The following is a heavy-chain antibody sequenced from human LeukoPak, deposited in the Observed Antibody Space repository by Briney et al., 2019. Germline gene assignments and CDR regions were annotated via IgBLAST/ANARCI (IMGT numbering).Heavy chain of an antibody. CDR2: IYSGGNT. CDR1: GFTFDDYA. J-gene: IGHJ4*02. CDR3: ATRAVAAPY. D-gene: IGHD6-19*01. V-gene: IGHV3-66*01. Sequence: GRSLRLSCAASGFTFDDYAMHWVRQAPGKGLEWVSLIYSGGNTQYADSVKGRFIIFRDSSKNTLYLQMNSLRVEDTAVYYCATRAVAAPYWGQGTLVTVSS.